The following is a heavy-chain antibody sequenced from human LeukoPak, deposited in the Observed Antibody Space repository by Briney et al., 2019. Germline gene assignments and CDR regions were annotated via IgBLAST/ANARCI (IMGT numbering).Heavy chain of an antibody. CDR1: GFTLSSYW. D-gene: IGHD6-13*01. V-gene: IGHV3-7*01. J-gene: IGHJ4*02. CDR3: ARDKAHLAAAGFIDY. Sequence: GGSLRLSCVASGFTLSSYWMSWVRQAPGKGLEWVANIKQDGSERYYVDSVMGRFTISRDNAKNSLYLQMNSLRAEDTAVYYCARDKAHLAAAGFIDYWGQGTLVTVSS. CDR2: IKQDGSER.